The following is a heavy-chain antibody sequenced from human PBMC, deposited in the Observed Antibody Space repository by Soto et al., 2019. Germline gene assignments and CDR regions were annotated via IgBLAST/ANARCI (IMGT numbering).Heavy chain of an antibody. Sequence: EVQLVESGGGLVKPGGSLRLSCAASGITFSSYSMNWVRQAPGKGLEWVSCISSTGTYIDYADSVKGRFTISRVNAKNYLLLRMHSPKAADVALCFCASGTIPSARSSDAVALWGEGTVVTVSS. CDR1: GITFSSYS. V-gene: IGHV3-21*01. CDR2: ISSTGTYI. CDR3: ASGTIPSARSSDAVAL. J-gene: IGHJ3*01. D-gene: IGHD2-21*01.